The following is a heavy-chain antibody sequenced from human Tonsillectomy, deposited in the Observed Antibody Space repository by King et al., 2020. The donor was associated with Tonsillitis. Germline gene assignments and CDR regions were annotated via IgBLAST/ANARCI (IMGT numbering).Heavy chain of an antibody. Sequence: VQLVESGGGWVQPGGSLRLSCAASGFTFSSYAMSGVRQAPGKGLEGVSVIYTAGSSTYYADSVKGRFTLSRDNSKNTLYLEMKPLRAEDTAVYYCAKGQMSSYYNAGSFDAFDIWGQGTMVTVSS. D-gene: IGHD3-10*01. V-gene: IGHV3-23*03. CDR2: IYTAGSST. CDR1: GFTFSSYA. J-gene: IGHJ3*02. CDR3: AKGQMSSYYNAGSFDAFDI.